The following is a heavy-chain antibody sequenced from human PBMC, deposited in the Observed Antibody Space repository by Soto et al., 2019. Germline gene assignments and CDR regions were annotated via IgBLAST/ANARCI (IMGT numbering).Heavy chain of an antibody. J-gene: IGHJ6*02. CDR3: AKAARRPYYGIDV. V-gene: IGHV3-43*01. Sequence: EVQLVESGGVVVQPGGSLKLSCAASGFTFDDYTMHWVRQSPGKGLEWVSLLSWDGGRADYGESVRGRFTITRDNTKNYMYPQMNSLRSADTALYYCAKAARRPYYGIDVWGQGTTVTVSS. D-gene: IGHD6-6*01. CDR1: GFTFDDYT. CDR2: LSWDGGRA.